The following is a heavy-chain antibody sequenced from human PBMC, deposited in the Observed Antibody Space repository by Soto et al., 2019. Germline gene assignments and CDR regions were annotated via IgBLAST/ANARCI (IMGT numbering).Heavy chain of an antibody. J-gene: IGHJ4*02. CDR3: ARDRAAGGY. D-gene: IGHD6-13*01. CDR1: GFSFSNYE. CDR2: ISSGGDTI. Sequence: GGPLRLSCAASGFSFSNYEMNWVRQAPGKGLEWVAYISSGGDTIHYADSVRGRFTVSRDNARNSLSLQMNTLRVEDTALYYCARDRAAGGYWGQGTLVTVSS. V-gene: IGHV3-48*03.